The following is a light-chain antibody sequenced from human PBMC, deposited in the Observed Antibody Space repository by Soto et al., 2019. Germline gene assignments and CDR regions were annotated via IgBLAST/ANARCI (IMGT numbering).Light chain of an antibody. CDR3: SSYAGSNTLVV. V-gene: IGLV2-14*01. Sequence: QSVLTQPASVSGSPGQSITISCTGTSSNVGGYNYVSWYQQHPGKAPKLIIYDVTNRPSGVSNRFSGSKSANTPSLTISGLQAEDEADYYCSSYAGSNTLVVFGGGTKLTVL. J-gene: IGLJ2*01. CDR2: DVT. CDR1: SSNVGGYNY.